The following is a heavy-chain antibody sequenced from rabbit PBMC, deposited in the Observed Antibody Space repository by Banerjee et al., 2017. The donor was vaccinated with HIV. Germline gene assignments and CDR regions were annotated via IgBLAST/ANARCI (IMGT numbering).Heavy chain of an antibody. CDR1: GFSFSSDYH. CDR3: ARDAGHAGNGPDYFNL. CDR2: IYPINGAT. V-gene: IGHV1S40*01. Sequence: QSLEESGGDLVKPGASLTLTCTASGFSFSSDYHMCWVRQAPGKGLELIGCIYPINGATWYAAWVNGRFTISKTSSTTVTLQMTSLTAADTATYFCARDAGHAGNGPDYFNLWGPGTLVTVS. D-gene: IGHD4-2*01. J-gene: IGHJ4*01.